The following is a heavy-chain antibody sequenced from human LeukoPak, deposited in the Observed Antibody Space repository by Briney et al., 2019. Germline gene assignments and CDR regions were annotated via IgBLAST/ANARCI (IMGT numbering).Heavy chain of an antibody. D-gene: IGHD3-22*01. J-gene: IGHJ4*02. Sequence: GESLKISCKGSGYSFTTDWIGWVRQMPGKGLEWMGIIYPGDSDTRYSPSFRGQVTISADKSISTAYLQWSSLKASDTAMYYCARLTRSTFYSSLGYWGQGTLVTVSS. V-gene: IGHV5-51*01. CDR2: IYPGDSDT. CDR1: GYSFTTDW. CDR3: ARLTRSTFYSSLGY.